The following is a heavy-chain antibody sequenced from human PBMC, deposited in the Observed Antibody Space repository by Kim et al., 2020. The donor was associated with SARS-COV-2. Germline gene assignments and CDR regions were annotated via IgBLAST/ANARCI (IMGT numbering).Heavy chain of an antibody. CDR2: ISGSGGST. CDR1: GFTFSSYA. J-gene: IGHJ4*02. V-gene: IGHV3-23*01. Sequence: GGSLRLSCAASGFTFSSYAMSWVRQAPGKGLEWVSAISGSGGSTYYADSVMGRFTISRDNSKNTLYLQMNSLRAEDTAVYYCAKVAPAPYYDFWSGYLDWGQGTLVTVSS. CDR3: AKVAPAPYYDFWSGYLD. D-gene: IGHD3-3*01.